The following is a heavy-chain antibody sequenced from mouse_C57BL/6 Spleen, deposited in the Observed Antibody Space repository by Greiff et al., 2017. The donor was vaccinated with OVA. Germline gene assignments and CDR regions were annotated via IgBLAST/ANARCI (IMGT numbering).Heavy chain of an antibody. CDR1: GYTFTSYW. Sequence: QVQLQQPGAELVKPGASVKLSCKASGYTFTSYWMHWVKQRPGQGLEWIGMIHPNSGSTNYNEKFKSKATLTVDKSSSTAYMQLSSLTSEDSAVYYCARRYDGYSYAMDYWGQGTSVTVSS. CDR2: IHPNSGST. CDR3: ARRYDGYSYAMDY. D-gene: IGHD2-3*01. J-gene: IGHJ4*01. V-gene: IGHV1-64*01.